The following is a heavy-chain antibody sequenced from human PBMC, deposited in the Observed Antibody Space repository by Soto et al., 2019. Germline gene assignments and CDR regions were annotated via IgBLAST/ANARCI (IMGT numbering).Heavy chain of an antibody. CDR1: GGSISSYY. CDR2: IYYSGST. J-gene: IGHJ4*02. D-gene: IGHD6-13*01. CDR3: ARDIAAAGTFDY. Sequence: PSETLSLTCTVSGGSISSYYWSWIRQPPGKGLEWIGYIYYSGSTNYNPSLKSRVTIPVDTSKNQFSLKLSSVTAADTAVYYCARDIAAAGTFDYWGQGTLVTVS. V-gene: IGHV4-59*01.